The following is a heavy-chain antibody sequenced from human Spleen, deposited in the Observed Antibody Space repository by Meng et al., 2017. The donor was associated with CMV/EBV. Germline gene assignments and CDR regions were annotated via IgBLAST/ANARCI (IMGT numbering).Heavy chain of an antibody. V-gene: IGHV4-31*02. D-gene: IGHD3-10*01. CDR3: ARVIRGVIGGGEVDY. CDR1: GGAIGRGAYY. J-gene: IGHJ4*02. Sequence: SGGAIGRGAYYWSWVRQRPGKGLEWIGYIYYSGSTYYNPSLKSRVTISVDTSKNQFSLKLSSVTAADTAVYYCARVIRGVIGGGEVDYWGQGTLVTVSS. CDR2: IYYSGST.